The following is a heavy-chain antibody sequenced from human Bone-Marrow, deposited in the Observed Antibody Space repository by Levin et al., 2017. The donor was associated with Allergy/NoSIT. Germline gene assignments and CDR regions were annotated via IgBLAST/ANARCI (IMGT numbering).Heavy chain of an antibody. CDR3: AKGTYYYDSTDYPLAY. V-gene: IGHV3-30*18. J-gene: IGHJ4*02. D-gene: IGHD3-22*01. CDR1: GFTFSSSG. Sequence: GESLKISCAASGFTFSSSGMHWVRQAPGKGLQWVAVISYDGINKKYSDSVKGRFTISRDNSKNTVYLQMNSLGAEDTAVYYCAKGTYYYDSTDYPLAYWGQGTLVTVSS. CDR2: ISYDGINK.